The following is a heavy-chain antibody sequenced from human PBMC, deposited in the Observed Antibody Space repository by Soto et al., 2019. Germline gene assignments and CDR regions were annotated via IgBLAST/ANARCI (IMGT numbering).Heavy chain of an antibody. D-gene: IGHD6-19*01. J-gene: IGHJ4*02. CDR2: IDPSDSYT. Sequence: PGECVKISCKGSGHSFTRYWISWVRQMPGKGLEWMGRIDPSDSYTNYSPSFQGHVTISADKSISTAYLQWSSLKASDTAMYYCARQYSSGWPNYWGQGTLVTVS. CDR3: ARQYSSGWPNY. V-gene: IGHV5-10-1*01. CDR1: GHSFTRYW.